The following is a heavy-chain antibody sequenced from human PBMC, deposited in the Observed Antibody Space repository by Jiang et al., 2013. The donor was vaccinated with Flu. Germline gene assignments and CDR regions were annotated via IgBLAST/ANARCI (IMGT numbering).Heavy chain of an antibody. CDR2: IYYSGST. D-gene: IGHD4-23*01. J-gene: IGHJ4*02. Sequence: GLEWIGEIYYSGSTNYNPSLKSRVTISVDTSKNQFSLKLSSVTAADTAVYYCARRTVHYGGNGPSGDFDYWGQGTLVTVSS. V-gene: IGHV4-59*08. CDR3: ARRTVHYGGNGPSGDFDY.